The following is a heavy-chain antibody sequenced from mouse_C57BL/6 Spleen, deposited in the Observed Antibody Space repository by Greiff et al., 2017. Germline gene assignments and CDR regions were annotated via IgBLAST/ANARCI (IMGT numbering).Heavy chain of an antibody. D-gene: IGHD1-1*01. CDR3: ARGITTVVARYFDY. J-gene: IGHJ2*01. CDR1: GYTFTDYN. V-gene: IGHV1-22*01. CDR2: INPNNGGT. Sequence: VQLKESGPELVKPGASVKMSCKASGYTFTDYNMHWVKQSHGKSLEWIGYINPNNGGTSYNQKFKGKATLTVNKSSSTAYMELRSLTSEDSAVYYCARGITTVVARYFDYWGQGTTLTVSS.